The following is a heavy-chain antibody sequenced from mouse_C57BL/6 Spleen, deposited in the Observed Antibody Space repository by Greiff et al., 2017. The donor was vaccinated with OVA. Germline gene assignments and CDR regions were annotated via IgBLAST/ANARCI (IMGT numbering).Heavy chain of an antibody. CDR2: IDPSDSET. D-gene: IGHD3-1*01. Sequence: QVQLQQPGAELVRPGSSVKLSCKASGYTFTSYWMHWVKQRPIQGLEWIGNIDPSDSETHYNQKFKDKATLTVDKSSSTAYMQLSSLTSEDSAVYYCARSGFYYAMGYWGQGTSVTVSS. J-gene: IGHJ4*01. CDR1: GYTFTSYW. CDR3: ARSGFYYAMGY. V-gene: IGHV1-52*01.